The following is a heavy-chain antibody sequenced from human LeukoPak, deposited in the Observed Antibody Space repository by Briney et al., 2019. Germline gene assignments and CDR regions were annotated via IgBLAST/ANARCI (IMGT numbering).Heavy chain of an antibody. V-gene: IGHV3-30*18. CDR2: ISYDGSNK. Sequence: PGRSLRLSCAASGFTFSSYGMHWVRQAPGKGLEWVAVISYDGSNKYYADSVKGRFTISRDNSKNTLYLQMNSLRAEDTAVYYCAKTWRPPGYYYDSSGYLKDGFDIWGQGTMVTVSS. J-gene: IGHJ3*02. CDR3: AKTWRPPGYYYDSSGYLKDGFDI. D-gene: IGHD3-22*01. CDR1: GFTFSSYG.